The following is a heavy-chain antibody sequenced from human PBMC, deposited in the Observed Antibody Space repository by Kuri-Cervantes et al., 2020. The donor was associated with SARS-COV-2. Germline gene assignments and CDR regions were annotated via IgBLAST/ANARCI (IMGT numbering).Heavy chain of an antibody. CDR1: GYTFTSYG. J-gene: IGHJ4*02. Sequence: ASVKVSCKASGYTFTSYGISWVRQAPGQGLEWMGRINPNSGGTNYAQKFQGRVTMTRDTSISTAYMELSRLRSDDTAVYYCAKTERLGYSSSWYLDYWGQGTLVTVSS. CDR3: AKTERLGYSSSWYLDY. D-gene: IGHD6-13*01. V-gene: IGHV1-2*06. CDR2: INPNSGGT.